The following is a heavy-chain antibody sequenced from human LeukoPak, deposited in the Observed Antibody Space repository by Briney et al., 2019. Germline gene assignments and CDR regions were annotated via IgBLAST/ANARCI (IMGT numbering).Heavy chain of an antibody. CDR1: GFTFSSYA. Sequence: GGSLRLTCAASGFTFSSYAMGRVRQAPGKGLEWVSAISGIGGTTHYADSVKGRFTISRDNSKNTLFLQMDSLRGEDTAVYYCAKRVVVGATSPYSDFQHWGQGTLVTVSS. CDR3: AKRVVVGATSPYSDFQH. D-gene: IGHD1-26*01. CDR2: ISGIGGTT. V-gene: IGHV3-23*01. J-gene: IGHJ1*01.